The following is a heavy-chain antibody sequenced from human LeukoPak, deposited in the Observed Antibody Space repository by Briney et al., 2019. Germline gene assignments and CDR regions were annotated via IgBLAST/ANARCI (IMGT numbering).Heavy chain of an antibody. D-gene: IGHD3-16*01. CDR2: IYSGGST. Sequence: GGSLRLSCAASGFIVSSSYMSWVRQAPGKGLEWVSVIYSGGSTNYADSVKGRFTISRDNAKNSLYLQMSNLRAEDTAVYFCARGGGLDVWGQGATVTVSS. V-gene: IGHV3-53*01. CDR1: GFIVSSSY. CDR3: ARGGGLDV. J-gene: IGHJ6*02.